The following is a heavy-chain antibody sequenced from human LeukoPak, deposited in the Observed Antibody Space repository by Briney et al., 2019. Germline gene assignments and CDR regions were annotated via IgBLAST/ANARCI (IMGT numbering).Heavy chain of an antibody. CDR2: INQTGKT. CDR3: ARVSHDPLEYGYYLDV. V-gene: IGHV4-34*01. Sequence: SETLSPTCAVDGASFSGFYWTWIRQTPGKGLEWIGEINQTGKTNYNPSLTDYNPSLKSRVTISVDSSKNQLSLKVNSVTAADTGVYYCARVSHDPLEYGYYLDVWGKGTTVTVSS. D-gene: IGHD3-3*01. J-gene: IGHJ6*03. CDR1: GASFSGFY.